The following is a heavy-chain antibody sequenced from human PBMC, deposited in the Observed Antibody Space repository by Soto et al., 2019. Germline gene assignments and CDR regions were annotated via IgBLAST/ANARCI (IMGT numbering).Heavy chain of an antibody. CDR2: IYWDDDE. V-gene: IGHV2-5*02. CDR1: GISLSTSGVV. J-gene: IGHJ1*01. CDR3: AHSIAPRIFRH. Sequence: QITLKESCPTLVKPTQTLTLTCTCSGISLSTSGVVVGWSRQPPGKALEWLALIYWDDDERYSPSLKNRLTITKDTSKNPVVLTITNMDPVDTATYYCAHSIAPRIFRHWGQGTLVTVSS. D-gene: IGHD2-15*01.